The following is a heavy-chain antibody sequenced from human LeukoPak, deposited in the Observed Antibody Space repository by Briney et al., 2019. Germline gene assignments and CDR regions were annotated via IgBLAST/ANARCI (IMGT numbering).Heavy chain of an antibody. CDR3: ARDYRIDGYNRGVDH. V-gene: IGHV1-46*01. J-gene: IGHJ4*02. CDR1: GYTFTHYC. Sequence: ASVKVSCKASGYTFTHYCIHWVRQAPGQGLEWMGMIVPSSGSTSYAQKFLGRVTMTRDTSTTTVYMELSGLRSDDTAVYYCARDYRIDGYNRGVDHWGQGTLVTVSS. D-gene: IGHD5-24*01. CDR2: IVPSSGST.